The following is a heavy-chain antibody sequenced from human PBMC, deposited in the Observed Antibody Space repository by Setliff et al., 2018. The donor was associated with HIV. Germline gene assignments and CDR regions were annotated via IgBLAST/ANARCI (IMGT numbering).Heavy chain of an antibody. CDR1: GGSISSSSYY. CDR3: ARPGLGYSYGGKIDP. J-gene: IGHJ5*02. Sequence: KPSETLSLTCTVSGGSISSSSYYWGWIRQPPGEGLEWIGSIYYSGSTYYNPSLKSRVTISVDTSKNQFSLKLSSVTAADTAVYYCARPGLGYSYGGKIDPWGQGTLVTVSS. D-gene: IGHD5-18*01. CDR2: IYYSGST. V-gene: IGHV4-39*01.